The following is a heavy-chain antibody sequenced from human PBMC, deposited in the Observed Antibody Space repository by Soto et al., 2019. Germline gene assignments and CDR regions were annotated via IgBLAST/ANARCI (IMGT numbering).Heavy chain of an antibody. CDR2: ISYDGSNK. D-gene: IGHD2-2*01. J-gene: IGHJ4*02. Sequence: QPGGSLRLSCAASGFTFSSYGMHWVRQAPGKGLEWVAVISYDGSNKYYADSVKGRFTISRDNSKNTLYLQMNSLRAEDTAVYYCAKDHAFRMTWWGQGXLVTVSS. V-gene: IGHV3-30*18. CDR3: AKDHAFRMTW. CDR1: GFTFSSYG.